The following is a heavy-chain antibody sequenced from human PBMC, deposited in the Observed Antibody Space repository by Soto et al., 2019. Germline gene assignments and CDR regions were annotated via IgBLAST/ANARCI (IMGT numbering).Heavy chain of an antibody. Sequence: QVQLLQWGTGALKPSETLSLTCTVHGGSLGGNYWNWIRQSPGKALELIGEVSHVDPSTYNPSLKGRATISLGSPKNQFSLKLTSMTAAVAAVSYCARADFTGTTPPYNWFDRLGQGTLVTVSS. D-gene: IGHD1-1*01. V-gene: IGHV4-34*01. CDR2: VSHVDPS. CDR1: GGSLGGNY. CDR3: ARADFTGTTPPYNWFDR. J-gene: IGHJ5*02.